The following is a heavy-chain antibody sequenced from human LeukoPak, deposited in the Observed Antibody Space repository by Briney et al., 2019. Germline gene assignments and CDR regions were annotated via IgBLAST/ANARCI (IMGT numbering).Heavy chain of an antibody. V-gene: IGHV3-23*01. CDR1: GFTFTSYA. J-gene: IGHJ6*03. D-gene: IGHD3-3*01. Sequence: PGGSLRLSCAASGFTFTSYAMSWVRQAPGKGLEWVSAMSGGGSTTSYADSAKVRFTISRDNSKKTLDLQMNSLRGEDTAVYYCAKTRTIFGVVGYMDVWGKGTTVTVSS. CDR3: AKTRTIFGVVGYMDV. CDR2: MSGGGSTT.